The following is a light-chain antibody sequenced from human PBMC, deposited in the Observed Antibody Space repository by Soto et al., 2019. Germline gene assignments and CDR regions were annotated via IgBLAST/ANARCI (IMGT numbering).Light chain of an antibody. J-gene: IGKJ1*01. V-gene: IGKV3-11*01. CDR3: QQRSNWPWT. CDR2: DAS. CDR1: QSVTTF. Sequence: EIVLTQSPATLSLSPGERATLSCRASQSVTTFLAWYQQKPGQAPRLLISDASDRATGIPAWFSGSGSGTDFTLTISSLESEDFAVYYCQQRSNWPWTFGQGTKVEI.